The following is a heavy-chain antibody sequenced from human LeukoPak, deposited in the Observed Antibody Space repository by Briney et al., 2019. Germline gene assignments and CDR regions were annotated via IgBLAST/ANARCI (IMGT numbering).Heavy chain of an antibody. CDR2: IRSKTYGGTT. D-gene: IGHD6-19*01. CDR3: TRRGGWYSDY. Sequence: SGGSRRLSCTASGFTFGDYAMSWVRQAPGKGLEWVGFIRSKTYGGTTEFAASVKGRFTISRDDSKSIAYVQMNSLKIEDTAVYYCTRRGGWYSDYWGQGNLVTVSS. CDR1: GFTFGDYA. J-gene: IGHJ4*02. V-gene: IGHV3-49*04.